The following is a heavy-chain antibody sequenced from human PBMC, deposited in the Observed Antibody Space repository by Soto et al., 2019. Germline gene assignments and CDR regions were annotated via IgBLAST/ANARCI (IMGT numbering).Heavy chain of an antibody. Sequence: QVHLVESGGGVVQPGRSLRLSCAASGFTFSSFGMHWVRQAPGKGLEWVAVVSYEGSHKYYEDSVKGRFTISRDNSEHMLDLQMNSLRVEDTAVYYCARYEDKTTVTTYHLDDWGPGTLVTVSS. CDR2: VSYEGSHK. CDR3: ARYEDKTTVTTYHLDD. J-gene: IGHJ4*03. CDR1: GFTFSSFG. D-gene: IGHD4-17*01. V-gene: IGHV3-30*03.